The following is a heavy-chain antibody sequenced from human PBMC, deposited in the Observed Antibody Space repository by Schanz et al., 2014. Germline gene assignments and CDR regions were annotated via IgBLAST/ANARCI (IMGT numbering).Heavy chain of an antibody. Sequence: EMQLLESGGGLVQPGGSLRLSCAASEFTFSTDAMNWVRQAPGKGLEWVSYISGSSRTIYYADSMKGRFTVSRDNAENALYLQMNSLRAEDTGLYFCARGGSGSHYHLDYWGQGSLVTVSS. CDR2: ISGSSRTI. D-gene: IGHD1-26*01. V-gene: IGHV3-48*01. J-gene: IGHJ4*02. CDR3: ARGGSGSHYHLDY. CDR1: EFTFSTDA.